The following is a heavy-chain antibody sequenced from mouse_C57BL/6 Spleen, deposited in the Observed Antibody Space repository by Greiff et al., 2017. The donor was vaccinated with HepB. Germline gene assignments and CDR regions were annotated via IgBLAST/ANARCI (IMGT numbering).Heavy chain of an antibody. D-gene: IGHD1-2*01. CDR3: ARRRPQNYFDY. J-gene: IGHJ2*01. V-gene: IGHV5-17*01. CDR1: GFTFSDYG. Sequence: EVQLVESGGGLVKPGGSLKLSCAASGFTFSDYGMHWVRQAPEKGLEWVAYISSGSSTIYYADTVKGRFTISRDNAKNTLFLQMTSLRSEDTAMYYCARRRPQNYFDYWGQGTTLTVSS. CDR2: ISSGSSTI.